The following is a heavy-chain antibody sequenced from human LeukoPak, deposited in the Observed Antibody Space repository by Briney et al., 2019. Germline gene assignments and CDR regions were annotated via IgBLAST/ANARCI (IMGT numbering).Heavy chain of an antibody. CDR3: AKDRSGIMITFGGVGVGYFGY. CDR1: GFSFSDAW. CDR2: ISGSGGST. J-gene: IGHJ4*02. V-gene: IGHV3-23*01. Sequence: GGSLRLSCAASGFSFSDAWMSWVRQAPGKGLEWVSAISGSGGSTYYADSVKGRFTISRDNSKNTLYLQMNSLRAEDTAVYYCAKDRSGIMITFGGVGVGYFGYWGQGTLVTVSS. D-gene: IGHD3-16*01.